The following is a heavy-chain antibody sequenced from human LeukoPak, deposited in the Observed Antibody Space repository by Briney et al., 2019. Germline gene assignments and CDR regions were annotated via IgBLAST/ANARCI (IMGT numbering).Heavy chain of an antibody. Sequence: GASVKVSCKASGYTFTNYYIHGVRRAPGQGLEWMVIINTSGGSTGNTQKLQGRVTVTRETSTSTVYMELSSLRSEYTAVYYCARDPQNGFLFWGQGTLVTVSS. J-gene: IGHJ4*02. CDR1: GYTFTNYY. D-gene: IGHD5-24*01. CDR2: INTSGGST. V-gene: IGHV1-46*01. CDR3: ARDPQNGFLF.